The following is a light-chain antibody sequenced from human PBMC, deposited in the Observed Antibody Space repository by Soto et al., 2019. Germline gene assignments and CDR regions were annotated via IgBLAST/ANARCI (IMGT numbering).Light chain of an antibody. CDR2: DAS. CDR1: QSISNW. J-gene: IGKJ1*01. V-gene: IGKV1-5*01. CDR3: QLYYRYSWT. Sequence: DIQMTQSPSTLSASVGDRVTITCRASQSISNWLAWYQQKPGKAPKVLIYDASNLESGVPSRFSGSGSGTEFTLTIISLQPDDFATSYCQLYYRYSWTFGQGTKVDIK.